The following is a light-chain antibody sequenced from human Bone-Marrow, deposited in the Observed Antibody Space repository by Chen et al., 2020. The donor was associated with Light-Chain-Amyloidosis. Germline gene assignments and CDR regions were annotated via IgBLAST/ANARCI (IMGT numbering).Light chain of an antibody. CDR2: EDD. CDR3: QSYQGSSQGV. CDR1: SGSIATNY. V-gene: IGLV6-57*01. J-gene: IGLJ3*02. Sequence: NLMLTQPHSVSESPGKTGIISCTRSSGSIATNYVQWYQQRPGSSPTTVIYEDDQRPSGVPARFSGSIDRSSNSASLTISGLKTEDEADYYCQSYQGSSQGVFGGGTKLTVL.